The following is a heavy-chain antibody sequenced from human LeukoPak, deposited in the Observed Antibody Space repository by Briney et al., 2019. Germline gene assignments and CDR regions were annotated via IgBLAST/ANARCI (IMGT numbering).Heavy chain of an antibody. CDR1: GFTFSSYS. Sequence: PGGSLRLSCAASGFTFSSYSMNWVRPAPGKGLEWVSYISSSSSTIYYADSVKGRFTISRDNAKNSLYLQMNSLRAEDTAVYYCAKGGYCSGGSCYYFDYWGQGTLVTVSS. V-gene: IGHV3-48*01. CDR2: ISSSSSTI. CDR3: AKGGYCSGGSCYYFDY. J-gene: IGHJ4*02. D-gene: IGHD2-15*01.